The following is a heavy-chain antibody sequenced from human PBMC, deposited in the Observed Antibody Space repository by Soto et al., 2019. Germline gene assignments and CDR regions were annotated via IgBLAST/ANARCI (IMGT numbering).Heavy chain of an antibody. Sequence: EVQLLESGGGLVQPGGSLRLSCAASGFTFSSYAMSWVRQAPGKGLEWVSAISGSGGSTYYADSVKGRFTISRDNSENTLYRQRNSLRAEDTAVYYCAKPRGFEGATTSDAFDIWGQGTMVTVSS. CDR3: AKPRGFEGATTSDAFDI. V-gene: IGHV3-23*01. CDR1: GFTFSSYA. D-gene: IGHD1-26*01. CDR2: ISGSGGST. J-gene: IGHJ3*02.